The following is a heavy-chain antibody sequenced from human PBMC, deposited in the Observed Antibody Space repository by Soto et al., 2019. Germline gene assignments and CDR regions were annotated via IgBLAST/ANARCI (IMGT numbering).Heavy chain of an antibody. CDR2: ISGSGGST. V-gene: IGHV3-23*01. CDR3: AAHRGGSYEPYDYYGMDV. D-gene: IGHD1-26*01. J-gene: IGHJ6*02. Sequence: EVQLLESGGGLVQPGGSLRLSCAASGFTFSSYAMSWVRQAPGKGLEWVSAISGSGGSTYYADSVKGRFTISRDNSKNTLYLQMNSLRAEDTAVYYCAAHRGGSYEPYDYYGMDVWGQGTTVTVSS. CDR1: GFTFSSYA.